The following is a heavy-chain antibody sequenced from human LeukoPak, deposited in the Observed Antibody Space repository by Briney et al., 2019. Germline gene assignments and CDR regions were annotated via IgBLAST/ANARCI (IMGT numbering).Heavy chain of an antibody. D-gene: IGHD1-26*01. CDR1: GFTFSSYW. CDR3: ARDPGEWELPVDY. Sequence: GGSLRLSCAASGFTFSSYWMHWVRQVPGKGLVWVSSINSDGSSPSYAASVKGRFTVSRDNAKNTLHLQMNSLRVDDTAVYYCARDPGEWELPVDYWGRGTLVTVS. V-gene: IGHV3-74*01. CDR2: INSDGSSP. J-gene: IGHJ4*02.